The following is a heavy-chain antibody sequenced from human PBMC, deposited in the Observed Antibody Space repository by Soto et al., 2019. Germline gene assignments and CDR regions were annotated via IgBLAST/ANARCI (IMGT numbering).Heavy chain of an antibody. CDR1: GFTFSSYA. Sequence: RGSLRLSCAASGFTFSSYAMRWVRQAPGKGLEWVAVISYDGSNRYYADSVKGRFTISRDNSKNTLYLQMNSLTAEDTAVYYCARDSQGYCSGGSCYGAAYYYYGTDVWGQGTTVTVSS. J-gene: IGHJ6*02. V-gene: IGHV3-30-3*01. CDR3: ARDSQGYCSGGSCYGAAYYYYGTDV. D-gene: IGHD2-15*01. CDR2: ISYDGSNR.